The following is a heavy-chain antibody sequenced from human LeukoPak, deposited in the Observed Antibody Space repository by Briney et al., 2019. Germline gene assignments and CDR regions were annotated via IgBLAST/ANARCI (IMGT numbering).Heavy chain of an antibody. CDR1: GFTFSSYA. D-gene: IGHD6-19*01. CDR3: AKELAAVAGLGGNYFDY. J-gene: IGHJ4*02. V-gene: IGHV3-23*01. Sequence: GGSLRLSCAASGFTFSSYAMSWVRKAPGKRLEWVSAISGSGGSTYYADSVKGRFTISRDNSKNTLYLQMNSLRAEDTAVYYCAKELAAVAGLGGNYFDYWGQGTLVTVSS. CDR2: ISGSGGST.